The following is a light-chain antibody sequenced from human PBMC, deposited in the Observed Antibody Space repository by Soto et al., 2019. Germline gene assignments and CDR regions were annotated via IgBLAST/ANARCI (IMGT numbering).Light chain of an antibody. CDR1: SSDIGGFNH. Sequence: QSVLTQPASVSGSPGQSITISCTGTSSDIGGFNHVSWYLQHPGKAPQLMIYDVTNRPSGVSNRFSGSKSGNTASLAISGLQAEDEADYYCSSFTSSGALYVFGAGTKVT. J-gene: IGLJ1*01. CDR2: DVT. V-gene: IGLV2-14*03. CDR3: SSFTSSGALYV.